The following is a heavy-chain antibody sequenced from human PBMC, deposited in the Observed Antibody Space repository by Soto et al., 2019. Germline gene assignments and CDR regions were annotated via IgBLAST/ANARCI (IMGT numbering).Heavy chain of an antibody. V-gene: IGHV4-59*01. Sequence: TLSLTCTVSGGSISSYYWSWIRQPPGKGLEWIGYIYYSGSTNYNPSLKSRVTISVDTSKNQFSLKLSSVTAADTAVYYCAREYTVWPLAYGLDVWGQGTTVTLSS. CDR1: GGSISSYY. CDR3: AREYTVWPLAYGLDV. CDR2: IYYSGST. D-gene: IGHD2-2*02. J-gene: IGHJ6*02.